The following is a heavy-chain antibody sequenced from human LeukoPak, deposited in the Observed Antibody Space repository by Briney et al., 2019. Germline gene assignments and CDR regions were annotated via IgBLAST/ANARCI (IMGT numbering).Heavy chain of an antibody. Sequence: GGSLRLSCAASGFTFSSYAMHWVRQAPGKGLEWVAVISYDGSNKYYADSVKGRFTISRDNSKNTLYLQMNSLRAEDTAVYYCASGGVTMIVMVSYFDYWGQGTLVTVSS. CDR3: ASGGVTMIVMVSYFDY. CDR2: ISYDGSNK. CDR1: GFTFSSYA. D-gene: IGHD3-22*01. V-gene: IGHV3-30*04. J-gene: IGHJ4*02.